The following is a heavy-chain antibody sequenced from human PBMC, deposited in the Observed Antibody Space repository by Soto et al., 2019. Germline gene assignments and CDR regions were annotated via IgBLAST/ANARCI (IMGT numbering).Heavy chain of an antibody. J-gene: IGHJ5*02. CDR1: GYAFTSYG. Sequence: ASVKVSCKASGYAFTSYGISWVRQDPGQGLEWMGWISAYNGNTNYAQTLQGRVTMTTDTSTSTAYMELRSLRSDDTALYYCARIAVAGLGAHWFDPWGQGTLVTVSS. CDR3: ARIAVAGLGAHWFDP. V-gene: IGHV1-18*01. CDR2: ISAYNGNT. D-gene: IGHD6-19*01.